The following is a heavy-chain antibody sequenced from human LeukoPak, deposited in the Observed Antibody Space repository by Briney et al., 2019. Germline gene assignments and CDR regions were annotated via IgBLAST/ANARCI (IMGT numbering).Heavy chain of an antibody. V-gene: IGHV1-69*05. J-gene: IGHJ4*02. Sequence: ASVKVSCKASGGTFSSYAISWVRQAPGQGLEWMGGIIPIFGTANYAQKFQGRVTITTDESTSTAYMELSSLRSEDTAVYYCASPYYYDSSGYYYSFGYWGQGTLVTVPS. CDR3: ASPYYYDSSGYYYSFGY. CDR1: GGTFSSYA. D-gene: IGHD3-22*01. CDR2: IIPIFGTA.